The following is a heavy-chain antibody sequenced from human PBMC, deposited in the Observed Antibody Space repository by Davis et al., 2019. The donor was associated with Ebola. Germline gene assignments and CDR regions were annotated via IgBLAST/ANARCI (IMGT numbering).Heavy chain of an antibody. CDR2: ITGRGGSV. Sequence: GGSLRLSCAASGFTFSSYSMSWVRQAPGKGLEWVSTITGRGGSVYYADSVKGRFTISRDNSKNTLYLQMNSLRAEDTAVYYCAKVSGSFGYWGQGTLVTVSS. V-gene: IGHV3-23*01. D-gene: IGHD3-10*01. J-gene: IGHJ4*02. CDR3: AKVSGSFGY. CDR1: GFTFSSYS.